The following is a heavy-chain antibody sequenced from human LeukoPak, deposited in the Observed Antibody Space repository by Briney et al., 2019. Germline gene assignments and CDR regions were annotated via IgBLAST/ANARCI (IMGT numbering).Heavy chain of an antibody. CDR3: ARDRGYDYVWGSYRYEPYYFDY. V-gene: IGHV1-18*01. Sequence: VSVKASCKASGYTFTSYGISWVRQAPGQGLEWMGWISAYNGNTNYAQKLQGRVTMTTDTSTSTAYMELRSLRSDDTAVYYCARDRGYDYVWGSYRYEPYYFDYWGQGTLVTVSS. CDR2: ISAYNGNT. CDR1: GYTFTSYG. J-gene: IGHJ4*02. D-gene: IGHD3-16*02.